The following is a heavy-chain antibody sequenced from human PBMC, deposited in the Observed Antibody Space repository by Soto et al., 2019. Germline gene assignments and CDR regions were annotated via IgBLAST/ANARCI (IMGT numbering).Heavy chain of an antibody. Sequence: PSETLSLTCTVSGGSISSGGYYWSWIRQHPGKGLEWIGYIYYSGSTYYNPSLKSRVTISVDTSKNQFSLKLSSVTAADTAVYYCAREVYSSSPRYMDVWGKGTTVTVSS. CDR2: IYYSGST. CDR3: AREVYSSSPRYMDV. V-gene: IGHV4-31*03. J-gene: IGHJ6*03. CDR1: GGSISSGGYY. D-gene: IGHD6-6*01.